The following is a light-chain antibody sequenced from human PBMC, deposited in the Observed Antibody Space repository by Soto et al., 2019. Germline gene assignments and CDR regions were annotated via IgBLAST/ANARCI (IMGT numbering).Light chain of an antibody. J-gene: IGKJ1*01. Sequence: DLQMTQSPSTLSASVGDRVTITCRASQSISSWLDWYQQKPGKAPKILIYKASSLESGVPSRFSGSGSGTDFTLTISSLQPEDFATYYCQQYNSYPWTFGQGTKVEIK. CDR2: KAS. CDR1: QSISSW. V-gene: IGKV1-5*03. CDR3: QQYNSYPWT.